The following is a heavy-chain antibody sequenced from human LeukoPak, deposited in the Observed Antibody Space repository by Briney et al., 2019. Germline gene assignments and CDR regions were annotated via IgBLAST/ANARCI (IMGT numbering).Heavy chain of an antibody. Sequence: PGGSLRLSCAASKFTFGFYGMHWVRQAPGKGLEWVTFIRFNGNDKYYADSVKGRFTISRDNSKNTLYLQMNSLRGEDTAVYYCVKENTGWSFDYWGQGTLVTVSS. CDR3: VKENTGWSFDY. D-gene: IGHD6-19*01. CDR2: IRFNGNDK. J-gene: IGHJ4*02. CDR1: KFTFGFYG. V-gene: IGHV3-30*02.